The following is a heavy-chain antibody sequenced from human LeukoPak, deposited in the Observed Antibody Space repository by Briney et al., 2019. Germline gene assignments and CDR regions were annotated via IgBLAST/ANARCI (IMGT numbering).Heavy chain of an antibody. Sequence: GESLRLSCAASGFIFSSYWLRWVRQAPGKGLEWVANINRDGSDQYYVDSVKGRFTISRDNAKNSLYLQMNSLRAEDTAVYYCARGLPYYYYSSGYRNALDYWGQGTLVTVSS. CDR2: INRDGSDQ. D-gene: IGHD3-22*01. V-gene: IGHV3-7*01. J-gene: IGHJ4*02. CDR1: GFIFSSYW. CDR3: ARGLPYYYYSSGYRNALDY.